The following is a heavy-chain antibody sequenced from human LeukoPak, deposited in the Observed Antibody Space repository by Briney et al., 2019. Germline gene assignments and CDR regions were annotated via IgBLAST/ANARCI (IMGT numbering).Heavy chain of an antibody. Sequence: ASVKVSCKTSGYTFINYGIIWVRQAPGQGLEWMGWIGTYDGDTNFAQRVEGRVTLTIDTSTNTAYMELRSLRSDDTAMYYCARDYEGATRRDLFDPWGQGTLVTVSS. D-gene: IGHD1-26*01. CDR1: GYTFINYG. J-gene: IGHJ5*02. CDR2: IGTYDGDT. V-gene: IGHV1-18*01. CDR3: ARDYEGATRRDLFDP.